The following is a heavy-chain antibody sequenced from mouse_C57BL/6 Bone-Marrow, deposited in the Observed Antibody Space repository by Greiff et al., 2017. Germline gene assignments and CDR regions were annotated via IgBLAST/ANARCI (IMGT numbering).Heavy chain of an antibody. CDR3: TLIYYYGSSYVGGFAY. CDR2: IDPENGDT. CDR1: GFNIKDDY. V-gene: IGHV14-4*01. Sequence: EVQLVESGAELVRPGASVKLSCTASGFNIKDDYMHWVKQRPEQGLEWIGWIDPENGDTEYASKFQGKATITADTSSNTAYLQLSSLTSEDTAVYYCTLIYYYGSSYVGGFAYWGQGTLVTVSA. J-gene: IGHJ3*01. D-gene: IGHD1-1*01.